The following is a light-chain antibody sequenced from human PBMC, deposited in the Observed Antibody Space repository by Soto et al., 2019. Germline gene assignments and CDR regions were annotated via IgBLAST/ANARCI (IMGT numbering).Light chain of an antibody. V-gene: IGLV1-40*01. J-gene: IGLJ1*01. Sequence: QSVLTPPPSVSWAPGQRVTISCTGSSSKIGAGYDVHWYQQLPGTAPKLLIYGNSNRPSGVPDRFSGSKSGTSASLAITGLQAEDEADYYCQSYDSSLSGYVFGTGTKVTV. CDR3: QSYDSSLSGYV. CDR2: GNS. CDR1: SSKIGAGYD.